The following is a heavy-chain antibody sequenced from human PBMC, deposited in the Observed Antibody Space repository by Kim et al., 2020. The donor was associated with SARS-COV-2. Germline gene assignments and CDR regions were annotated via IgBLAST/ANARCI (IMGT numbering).Heavy chain of an antibody. CDR3: SRGLYDY. CDR2: IRSTVHGGAT. V-gene: IGHV3-49*03. Sequence: GGSLRLSCATSGFTFREYDMSWFRQAPGKGLEWVGFIRSTVHGGATEYAASVKGKLTIPRDDSRSIAYLQMNSLHTEDTAVYYCSRGLYDYWGQGTLVTV. CDR1: GFTFREYD. D-gene: IGHD3-10*01. J-gene: IGHJ4*02.